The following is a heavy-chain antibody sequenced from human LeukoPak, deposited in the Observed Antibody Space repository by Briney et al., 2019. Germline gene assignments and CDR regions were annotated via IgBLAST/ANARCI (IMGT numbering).Heavy chain of an antibody. D-gene: IGHD2-15*01. CDR1: GGSISSSTYY. Sequence: SEALSLTCTVSGGSISSSTYYWGWIRQPPGKGLEWIGSIYYSGSTYYNPSLKSRVTISVDTPKNHFSLKLSSVTAADTAVYYCTRHRSGSRDYYFDYWGQGTLVTVSS. V-gene: IGHV4-39*01. CDR3: TRHRSGSRDYYFDY. CDR2: IYYSGST. J-gene: IGHJ4*02.